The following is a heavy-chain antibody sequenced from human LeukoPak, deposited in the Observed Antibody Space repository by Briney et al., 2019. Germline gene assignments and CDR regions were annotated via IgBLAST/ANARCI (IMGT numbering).Heavy chain of an antibody. CDR3: AKMYSSGPIDY. D-gene: IGHD6-19*01. CDR2: ISDSGTST. J-gene: IGHJ4*02. CDR1: GFSFSNYA. V-gene: IGHV3-23*01. Sequence: GGSLRLSCAASGFSFSNYAMTWVRQAPGKGLEWVSSISDSGTSTYYADSVKGRFTIPRDNSKNTLFLSMNRLRDDDTAVYYCAKMYSSGPIDYWGQGTLVTVSS.